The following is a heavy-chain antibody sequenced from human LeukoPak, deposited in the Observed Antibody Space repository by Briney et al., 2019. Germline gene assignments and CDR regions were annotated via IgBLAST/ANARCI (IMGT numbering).Heavy chain of an antibody. CDR1: GYTLTGYY. Sequence: GASVKVSCKASGYTLTGYYMHWVRQAPGQGLEWMGGIIPIFGTPNHAQKFQGRVTITADESTNTAYMELSSLRSEDTAVYFCASLSPVSSHFDYWGQGTLVTVSS. CDR3: ASLSPVSSHFDY. J-gene: IGHJ4*02. CDR2: IIPIFGTP. V-gene: IGHV1-69*13. D-gene: IGHD2-8*01.